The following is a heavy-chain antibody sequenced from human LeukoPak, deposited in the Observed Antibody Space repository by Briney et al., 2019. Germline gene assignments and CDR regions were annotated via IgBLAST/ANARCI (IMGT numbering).Heavy chain of an antibody. CDR2: FSGDGYT. Sequence: PGGSLRLSCAASGFNVATNYMSWVRQVPGKGVDWVSDFSGDGYTGYPDSVEGRFTVSRDTSKNTVFLQMNSLRGEDTGLYYCARDLHYWGQGTLVTVSS. J-gene: IGHJ4*02. V-gene: IGHV3-53*01. CDR3: ARDLHY. D-gene: IGHD5/OR15-5a*01. CDR1: GFNVATNY.